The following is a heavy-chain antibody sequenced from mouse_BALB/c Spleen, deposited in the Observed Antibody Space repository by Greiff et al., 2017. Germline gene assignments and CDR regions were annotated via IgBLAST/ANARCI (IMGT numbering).Heavy chain of an antibody. CDR3: ATREGDDHSRCLYAMDY. D-gene: IGHD2-3*01. V-gene: IGHV1-54*01. CDR1: GYAFTNYL. Sequence: VQLQQSGAELVRPGTSVKVSCKASGYAFTNYLIEWVKQRPGQGLEWIGVINPGSGGTNYNEKFKGKATLTADTSSSTAYMQLSSLTSDDSAVYVCATREGDDHSRCLYAMDYWGQGTSVTVSS. J-gene: IGHJ4*01. CDR2: INPGSGGT.